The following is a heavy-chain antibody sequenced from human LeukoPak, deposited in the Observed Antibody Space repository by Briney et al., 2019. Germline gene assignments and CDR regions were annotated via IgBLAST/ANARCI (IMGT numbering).Heavy chain of an antibody. CDR2: ISSSGSTI. CDR3: AREVVVIPFDY. V-gene: IGHV3-48*03. CDR1: GFTFSSYE. J-gene: IGHJ4*02. D-gene: IGHD3-22*01. Sequence: PGGSLRLSCAASGFTFSSYEMNWVRQAPGKGLEWVSYISSSGSTIYYADSVKGRFTISRDNAKNSLYLHMNSLRAEDTAVYYCAREVVVIPFDYWGQGTLVTVSS.